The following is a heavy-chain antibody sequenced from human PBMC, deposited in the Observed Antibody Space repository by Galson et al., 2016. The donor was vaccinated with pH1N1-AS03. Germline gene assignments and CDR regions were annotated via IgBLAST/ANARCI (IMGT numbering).Heavy chain of an antibody. J-gene: IGHJ4*02. Sequence: SLRLSCAASGFTFSEYFVSWIRQAPGKGLECISYISISSSYTNYADSVKGRFPISRDNAKNSLYLQMDSLRAEDTAVYYCARDKIPYYYDSSSYYPHYFDYWGQGTLVTVSS. CDR3: ARDKIPYYYDSSSYYPHYFDY. CDR2: ISISSSYT. V-gene: IGHV3-11*06. CDR1: GFTFSEYF. D-gene: IGHD3-22*01.